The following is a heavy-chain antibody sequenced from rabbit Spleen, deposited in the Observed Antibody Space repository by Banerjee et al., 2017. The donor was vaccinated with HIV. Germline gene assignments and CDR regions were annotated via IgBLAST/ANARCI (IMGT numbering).Heavy chain of an antibody. D-gene: IGHD7-1*01. CDR1: GFSFSSNW. Sequence: QSLEESGGDLVKPGASLTLTCTVSGFSFSSNWICWVRQAPGKGLEWIACIDTNDGDTDYANWPKGRFTISKASSTTVTLQMTTLTAVDTATYFCARDTGTSFSSYGMDLWGQGTLVTVS. V-gene: IGHV1S40*01. CDR2: IDTNDGDT. CDR3: ARDTGTSFSSYGMDL. J-gene: IGHJ6*01.